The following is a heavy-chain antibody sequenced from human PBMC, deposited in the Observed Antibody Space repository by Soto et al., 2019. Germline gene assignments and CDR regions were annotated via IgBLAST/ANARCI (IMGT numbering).Heavy chain of an antibody. Sequence: YGDSVEGRFTISRDNSKNTVSLQMQSLRDEDTGVYYCARQYSDILTYGMDVWGQGTTVTVSS. D-gene: IGHD3-9*01. V-gene: IGHV3-33*01. J-gene: IGHJ6*02. CDR3: ARQYSDILTYGMDV.